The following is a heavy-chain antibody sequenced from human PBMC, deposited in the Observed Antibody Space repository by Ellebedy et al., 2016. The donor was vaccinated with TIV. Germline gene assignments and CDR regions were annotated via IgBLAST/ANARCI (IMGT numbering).Heavy chain of an antibody. Sequence: GESLKISCVASGFTFRSSEMNWVCQAPGQGLAWLAFIPTNDSRRGDADSVKGRFTISRDNAKNSLYLQMNSLRAEDTAVYYCATDEIGDRDFDYWGQGTLVTVSS. CDR1: GFTFRSSE. V-gene: IGHV3-48*03. D-gene: IGHD3-16*01. CDR2: IPTNDSRR. J-gene: IGHJ4*02. CDR3: ATDEIGDRDFDY.